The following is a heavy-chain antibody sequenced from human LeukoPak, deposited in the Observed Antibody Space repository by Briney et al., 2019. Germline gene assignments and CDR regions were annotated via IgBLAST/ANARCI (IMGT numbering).Heavy chain of an antibody. V-gene: IGHV1-69*02. D-gene: IGHD6-19*01. CDR3: AEGIAVALAFDI. Sequence: SVKVPCKAYGGTFSSYTISWVRQAPGQGLEWMGRIIPILGIANYAQKFQGRVTITADKSTSTAYMELSSLRSEDTAVYYCAEGIAVALAFDIWGQGTMVTVSS. J-gene: IGHJ3*02. CDR2: IIPILGIA. CDR1: GGTFSSYT.